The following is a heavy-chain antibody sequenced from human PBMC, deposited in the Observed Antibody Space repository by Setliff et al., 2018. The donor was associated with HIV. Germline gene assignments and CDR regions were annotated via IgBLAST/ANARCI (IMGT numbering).Heavy chain of an antibody. CDR2: INTGNGNT. J-gene: IGHJ4*02. CDR1: GYTFTRNA. Sequence: ASVKVSCKASGYTFTRNAMHWVRQAPGQRLEWMGWINTGNGNTNSAQKFQGRVTMTTDTSTSTAYMELRNLRSDDTAVYYCARGGSGSPFDYWGQGTLVTVSS. D-gene: IGHD1-26*01. CDR3: ARGGSGSPFDY. V-gene: IGHV1-3*04.